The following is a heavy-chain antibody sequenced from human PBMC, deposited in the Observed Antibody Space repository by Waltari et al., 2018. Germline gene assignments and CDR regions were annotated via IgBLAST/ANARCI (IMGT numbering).Heavy chain of an antibody. CDR3: ARHLDLPYDFWGGYYQGGAFDI. V-gene: IGHV4-59*08. CDR2: IYYSGST. D-gene: IGHD3-3*01. J-gene: IGHJ3*02. Sequence: QVQLQESGPGLVKPSETLSLTCTVSGGSISNYYWNWIRQPPGKGLEWIGYIYYSGSTNYNPPLASRVTISVDTSKNQFSLKLNSVTAADTAVYYCARHLDLPYDFWGGYYQGGAFDIWGQGTMVTVSS. CDR1: GGSISNYY.